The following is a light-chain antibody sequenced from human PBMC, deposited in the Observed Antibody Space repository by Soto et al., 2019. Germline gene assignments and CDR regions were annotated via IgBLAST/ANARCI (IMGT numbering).Light chain of an antibody. J-gene: IGKJ4*01. Sequence: EIVLTQSPGTLSLSPGERATVFCRASQSVSSNYFAWYQQRPGQAPRLLIYGPSGRATGIPDRFSGSGSGTDFTLTISRLEPEDFAVYYCQQYGDSPLTFGGGTKIELK. CDR1: QSVSSNY. CDR3: QQYGDSPLT. CDR2: GPS. V-gene: IGKV3-20*01.